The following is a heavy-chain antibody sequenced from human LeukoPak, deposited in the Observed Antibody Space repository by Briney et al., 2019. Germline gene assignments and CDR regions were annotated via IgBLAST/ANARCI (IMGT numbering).Heavy chain of an antibody. J-gene: IGHJ4*02. CDR1: GFTFSSYA. Sequence: PGGSLRLSCAASGFTFSSYAMSWVRQAPGKGLEWGSAIRGSGGSTYYADSVKGRFTISRDNSKNTLYLQMNSLRAADTAVYYCAKLGAAGSPFYFFDYWGQGTLVTVSS. CDR2: IRGSGGST. CDR3: AKLGAAGSPFYFFDY. V-gene: IGHV3-23*01. D-gene: IGHD6-13*01.